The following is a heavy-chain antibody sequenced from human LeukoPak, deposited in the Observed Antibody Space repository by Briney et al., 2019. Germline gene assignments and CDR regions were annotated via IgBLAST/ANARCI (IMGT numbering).Heavy chain of an antibody. J-gene: IGHJ4*02. CDR2: IYYSGST. CDR3: ARHGYDSSGYRDD. CDR1: GGPTSSSDYY. D-gene: IGHD3-22*01. Sequence: PSETLSLTCTVSGGPTSSSDYYWGWIRQPPGKDLEWIGSIYYSGSTYYSPSLKSRVTISVDTSKNQFSLKLTSLTAADTAVYYCARHGYDSSGYRDDWGQGTLVTVSS. V-gene: IGHV4-39*01.